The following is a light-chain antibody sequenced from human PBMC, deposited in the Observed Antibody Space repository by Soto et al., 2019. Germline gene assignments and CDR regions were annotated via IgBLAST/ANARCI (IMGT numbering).Light chain of an antibody. CDR2: HAS. Sequence: DIQMTQSPSTLPASVGDRVTITCRASQSISDWLAWYQQTPGTAPKVLINHASSLQSGVPSRFSGSGSGTEFTLTISSLQPDDFATYYCQQYNSYSFGQGTKVDIK. CDR1: QSISDW. CDR3: QQYNSYS. V-gene: IGKV1-5*01. J-gene: IGKJ1*01.